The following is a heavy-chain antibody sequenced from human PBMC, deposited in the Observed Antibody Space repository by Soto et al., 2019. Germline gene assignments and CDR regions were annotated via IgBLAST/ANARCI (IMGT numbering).Heavy chain of an antibody. V-gene: IGHV1-69*01. CDR3: ARPAAAGSQDYYYYGMDV. CDR2: IIPIFGTA. D-gene: IGHD6-13*01. Sequence: SAAQFSCRAAGGGFSSGAYWWVRQAPGQWLEWRGGIIPIFGTANYAQKFQGRVTITADESTSTAYMELSSLRSEDTAVYYCARPAAAGSQDYYYYGMDVWGQGTTVTVSS. CDR1: GGGFSSGA. J-gene: IGHJ6*02.